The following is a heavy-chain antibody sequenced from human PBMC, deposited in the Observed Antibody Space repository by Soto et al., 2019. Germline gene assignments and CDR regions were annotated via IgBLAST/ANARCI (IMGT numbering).Heavy chain of an antibody. CDR2: IYYSGST. J-gene: IGHJ4*02. CDR3: ARVLAAPEYYFDY. CDR1: GGSISSGGYY. V-gene: IGHV4-31*03. Sequence: PSETLSLTCTVSGGSISSGGYYWSWIRQHPGKGLEWIGYIYYSGSTYYNPSLKSRVTISVDTSKNQFSLKLSSVTAADTAVYYCARVLAAPEYYFDYWGQGTLVTVSS.